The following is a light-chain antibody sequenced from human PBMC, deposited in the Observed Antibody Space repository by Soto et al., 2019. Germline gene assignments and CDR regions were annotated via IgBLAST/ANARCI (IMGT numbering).Light chain of an antibody. Sequence: GDRVTITCRASQGIAPYLAWFQQKPGKVPKLLIYATSTLQSGVPSRFRGSGSGTDFTLTINSLQAENVGSNYCQKYKRAPQTLCGGTK. CDR2: ATS. J-gene: IGKJ4*01. CDR3: QKYKRAPQT. V-gene: IGKV1-27*01. CDR1: QGIAPY.